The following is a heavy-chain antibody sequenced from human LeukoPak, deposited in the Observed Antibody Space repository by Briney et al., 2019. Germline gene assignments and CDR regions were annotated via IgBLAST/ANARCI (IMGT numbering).Heavy chain of an antibody. J-gene: IGHJ6*03. CDR2: IYTSGST. CDR1: GGSISSGGYY. Sequence: SQILSLTCTVSGGSISSGGYYWSWIRQHPGKGLEWIGRIYTSGSTNYNPSLKSRVTISVDTSKNQFSLKLSSVTAADTAVYYCARDVDCFSTSCFMDVWGKGTTVTVSS. D-gene: IGHD2-2*01. V-gene: IGHV4-61*02. CDR3: ARDVDCFSTSCFMDV.